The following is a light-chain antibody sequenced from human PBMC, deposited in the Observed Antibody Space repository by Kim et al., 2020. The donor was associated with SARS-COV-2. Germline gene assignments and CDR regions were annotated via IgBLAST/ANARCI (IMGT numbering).Light chain of an antibody. CDR3: QAWDSHTVI. CDR1: RLGQKY. Sequence: VSTGQTATITCSGDRLGQKYVCWYQQKPGQSPALVIYQGRKLPSGIPERFSGSNSGNTATLPITAAQSTDEAVYYCQAWDSHTVIFGGGTKVTVL. J-gene: IGLJ2*01. CDR2: QGR. V-gene: IGLV3-1*01.